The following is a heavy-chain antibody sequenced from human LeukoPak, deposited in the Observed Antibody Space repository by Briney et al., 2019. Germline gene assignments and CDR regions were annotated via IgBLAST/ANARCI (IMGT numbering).Heavy chain of an antibody. CDR3: ARGGGYGDYLDY. Sequence: SETLSLTCTVSGGSISSSSYYWGWIRQPPGKGLEWIGSIYYSGSTYYNPSLKSRVTISVDKSKNQFSLKLNSVTAADTAVYFCARGGGYGDYLDYWGQGSLVTVSS. V-gene: IGHV4-39*07. CDR2: IYYSGST. CDR1: GGSISSSSYY. D-gene: IGHD4-17*01. J-gene: IGHJ4*02.